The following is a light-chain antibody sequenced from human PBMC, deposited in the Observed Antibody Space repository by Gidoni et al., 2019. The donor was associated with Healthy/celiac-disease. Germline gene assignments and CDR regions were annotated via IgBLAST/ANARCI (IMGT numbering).Light chain of an antibody. CDR1: SSDVGGYNY. V-gene: IGLV2-14*01. Sequence: QSALTQPASVSGSPGQSITTSCTGTSSDVGGYNYVSWYQQHPGKAPKLMIYDVSNRPSGVSNHFSGSKSGNTASLTISGLQAEDEADYYCSSYTSSSTWVFGGGTKLTVL. CDR2: DVS. J-gene: IGLJ3*02. CDR3: SSYTSSSTWV.